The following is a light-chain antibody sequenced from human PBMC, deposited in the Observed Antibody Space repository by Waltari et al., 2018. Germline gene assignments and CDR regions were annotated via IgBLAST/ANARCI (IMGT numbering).Light chain of an antibody. CDR1: QSISSY. J-gene: IGKJ4*01. CDR2: AES. V-gene: IGKV1-39*01. CDR3: KQSYSTPLT. Sequence: DIQMTQSPSSLSASVGERVTITCRASQSISSYLNWYQQKPGKAPKLLIYAESSWQSGVPARFSGSGSGTDFTLTISSLQPEDFATYCCKQSYSTPLTFGGGTKVDIK.